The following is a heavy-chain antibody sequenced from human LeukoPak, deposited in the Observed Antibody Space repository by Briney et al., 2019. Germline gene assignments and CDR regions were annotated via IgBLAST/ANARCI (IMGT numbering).Heavy chain of an antibody. CDR2: ISYDGSQK. CDR3: ARDGGRWLPHEY. J-gene: IGHJ4*02. D-gene: IGHD4-23*01. CDR1: GFTFSSYA. V-gene: IGHV3-30*04. Sequence: GGSLRLSCAASGFTFSSYAMHWVRQTPGEALEWVAVISYDGSQKYYADSAKGRFTVSRDNSKNTVYLQMNSLRREDTAVYYCARDGGRWLPHEYWGQGTLVTVSS.